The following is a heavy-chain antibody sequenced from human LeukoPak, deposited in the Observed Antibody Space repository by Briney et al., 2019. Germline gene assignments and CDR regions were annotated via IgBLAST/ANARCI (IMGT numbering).Heavy chain of an antibody. D-gene: IGHD2-8*01. CDR3: AREDVVLVDAVRYYYYGVDV. CDR2: INPSGGST. J-gene: IGHJ6*02. V-gene: IGHV1-46*01. CDR1: GYNFISYY. Sequence: EASVKVSCKASGYNFISYYMHWVRQAPGQGLEWMGIINPSGGSTSYAQKFQDRATMTRDTSTSTVYMELSSLKSEDTAVYYCAREDVVLVDAVRYYYYGVDVWGQGTTVTVSS.